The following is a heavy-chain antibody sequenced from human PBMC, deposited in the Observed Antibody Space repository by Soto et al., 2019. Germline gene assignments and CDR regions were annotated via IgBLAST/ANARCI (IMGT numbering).Heavy chain of an antibody. CDR3: ARDWGYCSSTSCAMGGDY. CDR2: ISAYNGNT. J-gene: IGHJ4*02. V-gene: IGHV1-18*01. D-gene: IGHD2-2*01. CDR1: GYTFTSYG. Sequence: GASVKVSCKASGYTFTSYGISWVRQAPGQGLEWMGWISAYNGNTNYAQKLQGRVTMTTDTSTSTAYMELRSLRSDDTAVYYCARDWGYCSSTSCAMGGDYWGQGTLVTVSS.